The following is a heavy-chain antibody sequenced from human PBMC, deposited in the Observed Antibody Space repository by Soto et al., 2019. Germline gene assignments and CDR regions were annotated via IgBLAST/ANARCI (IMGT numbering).Heavy chain of an antibody. D-gene: IGHD3-22*01. J-gene: IGHJ4*02. V-gene: IGHV3-33*08. Sequence: GGFLRLSCAASGFIFSSYDMHWVRQAPGKGLEWVAVIWYDGSNKYYADSVKGRFTISRDNSKNTLYLQMNSLRVEDTAVYYCARDLVPYYYDSSGYGYWGQGTLVTVSS. CDR2: IWYDGSNK. CDR3: ARDLVPYYYDSSGYGY. CDR1: GFIFSSYD.